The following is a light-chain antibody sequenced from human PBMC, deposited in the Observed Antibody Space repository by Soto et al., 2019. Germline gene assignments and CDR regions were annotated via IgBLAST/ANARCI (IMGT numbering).Light chain of an antibody. J-gene: IGLJ2*01. CDR2: GNS. V-gene: IGLV1-40*01. Sequence: QSVLTQPPSVSGAPGQRVTISCTGSSSNIGAGYDVHWYQQLPGTAPKLLISGNSNRPSGVPDRFSGSKSGTSASLAITGLQAEYEADYYCQSYDSSLYVVFGGGTQLTVL. CDR1: SSNIGAGYD. CDR3: QSYDSSLYVV.